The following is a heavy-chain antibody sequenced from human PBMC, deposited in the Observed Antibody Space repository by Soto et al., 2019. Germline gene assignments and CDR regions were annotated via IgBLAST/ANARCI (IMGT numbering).Heavy chain of an antibody. CDR2: ISYDGSNK. CDR1: GFTFSSYA. CDR3: ARDYDSSSWYGGFDY. Sequence: GGSLRLSCAASGFTFSSYAMHWVRQAPGKGLEWVAVISYDGSNKYYADSVKGRFTISRDNSKNTLYLQMNSLRAEDTAVYYCARDYDSSSWYGGFDYWGQGTLVTVSS. D-gene: IGHD6-13*01. V-gene: IGHV3-30-3*01. J-gene: IGHJ4*02.